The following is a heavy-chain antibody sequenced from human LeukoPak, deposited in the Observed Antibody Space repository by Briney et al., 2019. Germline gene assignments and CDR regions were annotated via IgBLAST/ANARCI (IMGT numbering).Heavy chain of an antibody. CDR2: MNPNSGNT. V-gene: IGHV1-8*01. J-gene: IGHJ6*02. D-gene: IGHD3-10*01. Sequence: ASVKVSCKASGYTFTGYDINWVRQATGQGLEWMGWMNPNSGNTGYAQKFQGRGTMTRNTSISTAYMELSSMRSEDTAVYYCARWARERFGEFENYYYYGMDVWGQGTTVTVSS. CDR3: ARWARERFGEFENYYYYGMDV. CDR1: GYTFTGYD.